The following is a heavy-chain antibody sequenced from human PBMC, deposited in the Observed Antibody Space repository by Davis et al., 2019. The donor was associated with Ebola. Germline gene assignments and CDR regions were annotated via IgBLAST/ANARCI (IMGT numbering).Heavy chain of an antibody. CDR3: ASGTYRLGDY. CDR1: GGTFSSYA. Sequence: AASVKVSCKASGGTFSSYAISWVRQAPGQGLEWMGGIIPIFGTANYAQKFQGRVTITADESTSTAYMELSSLRSEDTAVYYCASGTYRLGDYWGQGALVTVSS. CDR2: IIPIFGTA. D-gene: IGHD1-26*01. V-gene: IGHV1-69*13. J-gene: IGHJ4*02.